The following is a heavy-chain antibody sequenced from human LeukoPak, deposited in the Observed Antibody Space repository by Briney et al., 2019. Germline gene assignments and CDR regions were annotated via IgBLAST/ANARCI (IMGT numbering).Heavy chain of an antibody. D-gene: IGHD3-22*01. CDR2: IYYSGST. CDR3: ARETYDSSGYYYEAAFDI. CDR1: GGSISSGGYY. J-gene: IGHJ3*02. V-gene: IGHV4-31*03. Sequence: SQTLSLTCTVSGGSISSGGYYWGWIRQHPGKGLEWIGYIYYSGSTYYNPSLKSRVTISVDTSKNQFSLKLSSVTAADPAVYYCARETYDSSGYYYEAAFDIWGQGTMVTVSS.